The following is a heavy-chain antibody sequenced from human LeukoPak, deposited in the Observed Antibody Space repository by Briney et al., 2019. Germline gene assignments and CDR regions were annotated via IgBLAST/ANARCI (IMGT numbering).Heavy chain of an antibody. D-gene: IGHD3-16*01. Sequence: SETLSLTCAVSGYSISSGYYWGWIRQPAGKGLEWIGRIYTSGSTNYNPSLKSRVTMSVDTSKNQFSLKLSSVTAADTAVYYCARDFTWDAFDIWGQGTMVTVSS. V-gene: IGHV4-4*07. J-gene: IGHJ3*02. CDR3: ARDFTWDAFDI. CDR1: GYSISSGYY. CDR2: IYTSGST.